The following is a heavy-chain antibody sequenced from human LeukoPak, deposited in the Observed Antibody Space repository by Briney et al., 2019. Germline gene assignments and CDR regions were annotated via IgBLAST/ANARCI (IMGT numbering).Heavy chain of an antibody. D-gene: IGHD3-9*01. CDR3: ARRRKGRGVDLTTYDAFDI. Sequence: GASVKVSCKASGYTFTSYDINWVRQAPGQGLEWMGIINPSGGSTSYAQKFQGRVTMTRDMSTSTVYMELSSLRSEDTAVYYCARRRKGRGVDLTTYDAFDIWGQGTMVTVSS. V-gene: IGHV1-46*01. CDR1: GYTFTSYD. J-gene: IGHJ3*02. CDR2: INPSGGST.